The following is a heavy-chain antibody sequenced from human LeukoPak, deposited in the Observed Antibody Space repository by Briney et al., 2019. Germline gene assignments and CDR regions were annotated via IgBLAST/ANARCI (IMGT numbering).Heavy chain of an antibody. V-gene: IGHV4-30-4*01. CDR2: IYYSGST. CDR3: ARGGIQLWSNWFDP. D-gene: IGHD5-18*01. Sequence: SETLSLTCTVSGGSISSGDYYWSWIRQPPGTGLEWIGYIYYSGSTYYNPSLKSRVTISVDTSKNQFSLKLSSVTAADTAVYYWARGGIQLWSNWFDPWGQGTLVTVSS. CDR1: GGSISSGDYY. J-gene: IGHJ5*02.